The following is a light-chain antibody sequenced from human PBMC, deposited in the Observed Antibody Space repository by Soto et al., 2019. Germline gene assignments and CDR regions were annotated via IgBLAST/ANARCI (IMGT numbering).Light chain of an antibody. CDR1: QSIVTY. Sequence: DIQMTQSPSSLSASVGDRVTITCRASQSIVTYLNWYLQKPGKAPKLLIYAASNLQSGVPSRFSGSGSGTDFTLTISSLQPEDFATYFCQQSYSTPPWPFGQGTKADIK. J-gene: IGKJ1*01. CDR2: AAS. V-gene: IGKV1-39*01. CDR3: QQSYSTPPWP.